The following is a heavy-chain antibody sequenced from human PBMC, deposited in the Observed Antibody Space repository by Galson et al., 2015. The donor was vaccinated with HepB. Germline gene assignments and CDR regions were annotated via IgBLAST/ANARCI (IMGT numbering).Heavy chain of an antibody. D-gene: IGHD3-10*01. CDR2: ISGSGGST. V-gene: IGHV3-23*01. CDR1: GFTFSSYA. CDR3: AKSGLCFGELSWFDP. J-gene: IGHJ5*02. Sequence: SLRLSCAASGFTFSSYAMSWVRQAPGKGLEWVSAISGSGGSTYYADSVKGRFTISRDNSKNTLYLQMNSLRAEDTAVYYCAKSGLCFGELSWFDPWGQGTLVTVSS.